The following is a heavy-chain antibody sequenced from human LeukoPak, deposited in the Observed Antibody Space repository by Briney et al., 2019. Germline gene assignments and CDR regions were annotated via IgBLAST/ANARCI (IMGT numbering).Heavy chain of an antibody. Sequence: SETLSLTCTVSGGSVSSGSYYWSWIRQPPGKGLEWIGYIYYSGSTNYNPSLKSRVTISVDTSKNHFSLKLSSVTAADTAVYYCARVHTTVTTYYFDYWGQGTLVTVSS. CDR3: ARVHTTVTTYYFDY. J-gene: IGHJ4*02. D-gene: IGHD4-17*01. CDR2: IYYSGST. V-gene: IGHV4-61*01. CDR1: GGSVSSGSYY.